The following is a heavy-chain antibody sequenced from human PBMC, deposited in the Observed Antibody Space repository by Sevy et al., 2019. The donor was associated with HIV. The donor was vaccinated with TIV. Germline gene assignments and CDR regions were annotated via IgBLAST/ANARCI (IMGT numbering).Heavy chain of an antibody. J-gene: IGHJ4*02. CDR1: GFAFSAYG. V-gene: IGHV3-30*02. CDR3: AARGIPRY. CDR2: IRYDGSNE. Sequence: GGSLRLSCAASGFAFSAYGMHWVRQAPGKGLEWVAFIRYDGSNEFYADSVRGRFTISRDNSNNTLFLQMNSLRADDTDVYFCAARGIPRYWGQGTLVTVSS.